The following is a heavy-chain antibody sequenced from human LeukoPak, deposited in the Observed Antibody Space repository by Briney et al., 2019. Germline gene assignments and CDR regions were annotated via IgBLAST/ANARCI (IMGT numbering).Heavy chain of an antibody. V-gene: IGHV4-34*01. CDR1: GGSFSGYH. CDR3: ARDRGTAMVLDY. Sequence: SETLSLTCAVYGGSFSGYHWSWIRQPPGKGLEWIGEINHSGSTNYNPSLKSRVTISVDTSKNQFSLKLSSVTAADTAVYYCARDRGTAMVLDYWGQGTLVTVSS. J-gene: IGHJ4*02. D-gene: IGHD5-18*01. CDR2: INHSGST.